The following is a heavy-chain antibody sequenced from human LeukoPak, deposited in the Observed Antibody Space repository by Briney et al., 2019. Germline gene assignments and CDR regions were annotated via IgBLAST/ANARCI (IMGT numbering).Heavy chain of an antibody. J-gene: IGHJ4*02. V-gene: IGHV4-34*12. CDR3: ARRESIYECVGYYHRFDL. Sequence: SETLCLTCAVYGVSFATFCWSWVRQPPGKGLERIGGGIHAGRTNYNPSAKSRVAISVVKSRKQVSLTLHPVTAADTAEYFCARRESIYECVGYYHRFDLWGQGTPVSVSS. CDR2: GIHAGRT. CDR1: GVSFATFC. D-gene: IGHD3-22*01.